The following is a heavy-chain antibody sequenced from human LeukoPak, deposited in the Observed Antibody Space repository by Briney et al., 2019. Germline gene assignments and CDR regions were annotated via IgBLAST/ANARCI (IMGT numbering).Heavy chain of an antibody. J-gene: IGHJ5*02. CDR3: ARGALFDP. V-gene: IGHV4-34*01. CDR2: INHSGST. Sequence: PSETLSLTCAVHGGSFSGYYWSWIRQPPGKGLEWIGEINHSGSTNYNPSLKSRVTISVDTSKNQFSLKLSSVTAADTAVYYCARGALFDPWGQGTLVTVSS. CDR1: GGSFSGYY.